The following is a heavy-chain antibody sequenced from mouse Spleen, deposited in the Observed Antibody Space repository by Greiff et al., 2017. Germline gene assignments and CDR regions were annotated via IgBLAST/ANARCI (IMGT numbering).Heavy chain of an antibody. CDR3: ARDYYGSSGGYFDY. J-gene: IGHJ2*01. CDR2: INPYNGDT. Sequence: EVKLQESGPELVKPGDSVKISCKASGYSFTGYFMNWVMQSHGKSLEWIGRINPYNGDTFYNQKFKGKATLTVDKSSSTAHMELRSLTSEDSAVYYCARDYYGSSGGYFDYWGQGTTLTVSS. D-gene: IGHD1-1*01. V-gene: IGHV1-20*01. CDR1: GYSFTGYF.